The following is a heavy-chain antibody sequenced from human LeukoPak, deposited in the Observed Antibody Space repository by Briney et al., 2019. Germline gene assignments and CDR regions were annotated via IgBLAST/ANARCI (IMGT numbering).Heavy chain of an antibody. D-gene: IGHD6-13*01. J-gene: IGHJ3*02. CDR3: ATHDLPSSSWYELGAFDI. CDR2: IYYSGST. CDR1: GGSISSSSYC. Sequence: SETLSLTCNVSGGSISSSSYCWGWIRQPPGKGLEWIGSIYYSGSTYYNPSLKSRVTISVDTSKNQFSLKLSSVTAADTAVYYCATHDLPSSSWYELGAFDIWGQGTMVTVSS. V-gene: IGHV4-39*01.